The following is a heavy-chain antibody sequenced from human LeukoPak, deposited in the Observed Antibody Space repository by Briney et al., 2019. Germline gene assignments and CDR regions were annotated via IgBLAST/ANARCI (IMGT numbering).Heavy chain of an antibody. J-gene: IGHJ4*02. CDR1: GFTFTNYG. CDR3: ARVMSSGWSYFDY. CDR2: IWYDGSNK. V-gene: IGHV3-33*01. D-gene: IGHD6-19*01. Sequence: GGSLRLSCAASGFTFTNYGMHWVRQAPGKGLEWVAVIWYDGSNKYYGDYVKGRFTISRDNSKNTVYLQMNSLRAEDTAVYYCARVMSSGWSYFDYWGQGTLVTVSS.